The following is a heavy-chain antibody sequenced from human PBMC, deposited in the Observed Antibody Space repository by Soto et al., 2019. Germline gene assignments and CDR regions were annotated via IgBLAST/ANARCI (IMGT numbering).Heavy chain of an antibody. CDR3: VRAAGIAAAGSSQGVL. CDR1: GFAIRSNA. CDR2: ISFEGSYK. J-gene: IGHJ4*02. Sequence: GGSLRLSCEASGFAIRSNAIHWVRQAPGKGLGWVAVISFEGSYKYYADSVKGRFTVSRDNSKNTVSLQMDSLTGEDSALYYCVRAAGIAAAGSSQGVLWGQGTLVTVSS. D-gene: IGHD6-13*01. V-gene: IGHV3-30*04.